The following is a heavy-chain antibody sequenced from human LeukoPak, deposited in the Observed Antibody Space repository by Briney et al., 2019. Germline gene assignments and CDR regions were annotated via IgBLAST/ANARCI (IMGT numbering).Heavy chain of an antibody. J-gene: IGHJ4*02. D-gene: IGHD6-13*01. V-gene: IGHV3-11*06. CDR3: ARDFRRSSSWPFDY. CDR2: ISSSSSYT. CDR1: GFTFSDYY. Sequence: GGSLRLSCAASGFTFSDYYMSWIRQAPGKGLEWVSYISSSSSYTNYVDSVKGRFTISRDNAKNSLYLQMNSLRAEDTAVYHCARDFRRSSSWPFDYWGQGALVTVSS.